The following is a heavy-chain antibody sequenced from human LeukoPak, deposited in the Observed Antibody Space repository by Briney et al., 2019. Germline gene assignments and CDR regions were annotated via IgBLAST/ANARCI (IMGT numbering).Heavy chain of an antibody. CDR1: GFTFSSYA. V-gene: IGHV3-30*04. J-gene: IGHJ4*02. Sequence: GGSLRLSCAASGFTFSSYAMHWVRQAPGKGLEWVAVISYDGSNKYYADSVKGRFTISRDNARNSLYLQVNSLRAEDTATYYCARFVVASLTFDYWGQGTLVTVSS. CDR2: ISYDGSNK. CDR3: ARFVVASLTFDY. D-gene: IGHD2-15*01.